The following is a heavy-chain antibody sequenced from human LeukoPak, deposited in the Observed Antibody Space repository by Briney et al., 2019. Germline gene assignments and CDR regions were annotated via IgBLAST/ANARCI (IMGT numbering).Heavy chain of an antibody. CDR1: GDSVSNNNGA. CDR3: ASGYAFDV. CDR2: TYYRSQWHN. Sequence: SQTLSLTCAISGDSVSNNNGAWNWIRQSPSRGLEWLGRTYYRSQWHNDYARSVMSRISVDPDTSKNQFSQHLSSVTPDDTAEYYCASGYAFDVWGRGTMVTVSS. V-gene: IGHV6-1*01. J-gene: IGHJ3*01.